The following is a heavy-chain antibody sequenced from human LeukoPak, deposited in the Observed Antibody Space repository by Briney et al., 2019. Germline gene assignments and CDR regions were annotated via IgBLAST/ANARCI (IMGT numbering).Heavy chain of an antibody. CDR1: GGSISSGGYY. CDR2: IYYSGIT. D-gene: IGHD2-8*01. CDR3: ARVGGYCTNGVCYNNWFDP. V-gene: IGHV4-61*08. Sequence: SETLSLTCTVSGGSISSGGYYWSWIRQPPGKGLEWIGYIYYSGITNYNPSLKSRVTISVDTSKNQFSLKLSSVTAADTAVYYCARVGGYCTNGVCYNNWFDPWGQGTLVTVSS. J-gene: IGHJ5*02.